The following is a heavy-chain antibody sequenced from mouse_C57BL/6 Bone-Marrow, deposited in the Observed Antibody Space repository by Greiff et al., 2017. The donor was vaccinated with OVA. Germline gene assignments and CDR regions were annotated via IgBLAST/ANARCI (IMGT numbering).Heavy chain of an antibody. V-gene: IGHV1-55*01. D-gene: IGHD2-1*01. CDR1: GYTFTSYW. CDR3: ARSFYGNYGRHAMDY. CDR2: IYPGSGST. J-gene: IGHJ4*01. Sequence: VQLQQPGAELVKPGASVTMSCKASGYTFTSYWITWVKQRPGQGLEWIGDIYPGSGSTNYNEKFKSKATLTVDTSSSTAYMQLSSLTSEDSAVYYCARSFYGNYGRHAMDYWGQGTSVTVSS.